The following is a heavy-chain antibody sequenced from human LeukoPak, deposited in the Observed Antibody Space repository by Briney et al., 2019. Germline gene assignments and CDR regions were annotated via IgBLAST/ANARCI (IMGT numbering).Heavy chain of an antibody. CDR1: GFTFSSYA. CDR3: AREGRYYDSSGYTSDAFDI. CDR2: ISGSGGST. D-gene: IGHD3-22*01. V-gene: IGHV3-23*01. Sequence: GGSLRLSCAASGFTFSSYAMSWVRQAPGKGLEWVSAISGSGGSTYYADSVKGRFTISRDNAKNSLHLQMNSLRAEDTAVYYCAREGRYYDSSGYTSDAFDIWGQGTMVTVSS. J-gene: IGHJ3*02.